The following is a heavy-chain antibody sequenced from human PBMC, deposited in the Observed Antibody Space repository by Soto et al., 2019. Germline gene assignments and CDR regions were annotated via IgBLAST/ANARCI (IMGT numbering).Heavy chain of an antibody. J-gene: IGHJ3*02. CDR3: AKDLIAGNGSGWYRDAFDI. CDR2: ISGSGGST. D-gene: IGHD6-19*01. V-gene: IGHV3-23*01. CDR1: GFTFSSYA. Sequence: PGGSLRLSCAASGFTFSSYAMSWVRQAPGKGLEWVSAISGSGGSTYYAGSVKGRFTISRDNSKNTLYLQMNSLRAEGTAVYYCAKDLIAGNGSGWYRDAFDIWGQGTMVTVAS.